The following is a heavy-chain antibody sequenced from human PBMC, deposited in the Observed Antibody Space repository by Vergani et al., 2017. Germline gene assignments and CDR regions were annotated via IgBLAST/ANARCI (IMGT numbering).Heavy chain of an antibody. CDR3: AKDYRQWLVGHDAFDI. V-gene: IGHV5-51*01. CDR1: GYSFTSYW. J-gene: IGHJ3*02. Sequence: EVQLVQSGAEVKKPGESLKISCKGSGYSFTSYWIGWVRQMPGKGLELMGIIYPGDSDTRYSPSFQGQVTISADKSISTAYLQWSSLKASDTAMYYCAKDYRQWLVGHDAFDIWGQGTMVTVSS. D-gene: IGHD6-19*01. CDR2: IYPGDSDT.